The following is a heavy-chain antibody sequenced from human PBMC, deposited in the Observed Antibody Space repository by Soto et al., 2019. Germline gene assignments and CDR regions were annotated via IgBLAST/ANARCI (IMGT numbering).Heavy chain of an antibody. CDR2: IYYSGST. D-gene: IGHD6-19*01. CDR3: ARLKLIAVAGSDWFDP. CDR1: GGSISSSSYY. Sequence: SETLSLTCTVSGGSISSSSYYWGWIRQPPGKGLEWIGSIYYSGSTYYNPSLKSRVTISVDTSKNQFSLKLSSVTAADTAVYYCARLKLIAVAGSDWFDPWGQGTLVTVSS. J-gene: IGHJ5*02. V-gene: IGHV4-39*01.